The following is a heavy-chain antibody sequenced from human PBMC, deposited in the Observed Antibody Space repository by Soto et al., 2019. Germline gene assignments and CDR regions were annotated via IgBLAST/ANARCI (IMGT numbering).Heavy chain of an antibody. Sequence: QVQLQESGPGLVKASQTLSLTCTVSGGSISSGGYYWSWIRQHPGKGLEWIGYIYYSGSTYYNPSLKSRVTRSVDTSTNQFSLKLSSVTAADTAVYYCARHRNEYSNHVGHYYFDYWGQGTLVTVSS. CDR3: ARHRNEYSNHVGHYYFDY. V-gene: IGHV4-31*03. CDR2: IYYSGST. CDR1: GGSISSGGYY. J-gene: IGHJ4*02. D-gene: IGHD4-4*01.